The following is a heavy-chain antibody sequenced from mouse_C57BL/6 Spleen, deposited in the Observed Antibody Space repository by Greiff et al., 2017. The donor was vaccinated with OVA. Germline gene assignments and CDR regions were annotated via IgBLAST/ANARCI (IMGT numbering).Heavy chain of an antibody. V-gene: IGHV1-26*01. CDR3: ARGGGYGFAY. J-gene: IGHJ3*01. Sequence: EVQLQQSGPELVKPGASVKISCKASGYTFTDYYMNWVKQSHGKSLEWIGDINPNNGGTSYNQKFKGKATLTVDKSSSTAYMELRSLTSEDSAVYYCARGGGYGFAYWGQGTLVTVSA. D-gene: IGHD3-1*01. CDR1: GYTFTDYY. CDR2: INPNNGGT.